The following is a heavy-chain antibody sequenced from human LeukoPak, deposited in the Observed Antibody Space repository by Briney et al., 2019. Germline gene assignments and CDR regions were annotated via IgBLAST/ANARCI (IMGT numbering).Heavy chain of an antibody. CDR2: INTNTGNP. J-gene: IGHJ4*02. V-gene: IGHV7-4-1*02. D-gene: IGHD3-3*01. Sequence: GASVKVSCKASGDTFSSYAINWVRQAPGQGLEWMGWINTNTGNPTYAQDFTGRFVFSLDTSVSTAYLQISSLKAEDTAVYYCARPTISYFDYWGQGTLVTVSS. CDR3: ARPTISYFDY. CDR1: GDTFSSYA.